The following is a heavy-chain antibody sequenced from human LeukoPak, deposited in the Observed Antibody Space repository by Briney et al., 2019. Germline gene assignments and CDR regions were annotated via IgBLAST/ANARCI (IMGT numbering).Heavy chain of an antibody. J-gene: IGHJ4*02. CDR2: IYYSGTT. CDR3: ARHPSAVAGKTFDY. CDR1: GGSISSYY. D-gene: IGHD6-19*01. Sequence: SETLSLTCTVSGGSISSYYWSWIRQPPGKGLEWIGYIYYSGTTNYNPSLKSRVTISVDTSKNQFSLKLSSMTAADTAVYYCARHPSAVAGKTFDYWGQGTLVTVSS. V-gene: IGHV4-59*08.